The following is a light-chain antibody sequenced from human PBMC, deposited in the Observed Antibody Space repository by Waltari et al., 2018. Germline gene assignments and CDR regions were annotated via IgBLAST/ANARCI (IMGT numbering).Light chain of an antibody. CDR2: DVS. J-gene: IGLJ2*01. Sequence: QSALTQPASVSGSPGQSITISCPGTSSDLGDYNFVPWYQQHPGKAPKPIIFDVSDRPSGISSRFSGSKSGNTASLTISGLQADDEADYYCCSYTDTGTLQVFGGGTKLTVL. CDR1: SSDLGDYNF. V-gene: IGLV2-14*03. CDR3: CSYTDTGTLQV.